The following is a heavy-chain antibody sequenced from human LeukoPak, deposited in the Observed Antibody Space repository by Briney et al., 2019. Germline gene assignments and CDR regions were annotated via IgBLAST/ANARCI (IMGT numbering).Heavy chain of an antibody. CDR2: FYSGGSA. V-gene: IGHV4-39*07. CDR1: GGSISSSNYY. CDR3: ARKQGGTMYDV. D-gene: IGHD1-7*01. Sequence: SETLSLTCIVPGGSISSSNYYWAWIRQPPGKGLEWIGTFYSGGSAYYNPSLTSRASISKDTSDNQFSLRLYSVTAADTAVYYCARKQGGTMYDVWGQGTQVTVSS. J-gene: IGHJ4*02.